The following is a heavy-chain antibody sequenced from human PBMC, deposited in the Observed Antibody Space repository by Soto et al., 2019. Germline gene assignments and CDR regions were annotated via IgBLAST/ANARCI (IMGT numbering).Heavy chain of an antibody. Sequence: DSVKVSCKASGYTFTSYYMHWVRQAPGQGLEWMGIINPSGGSTSYAQKFQGRVTMTRDTSTSTVYMELRSMRSEETAVYYCARGTVPAAKEFDYCGQXTLVTVSS. J-gene: IGHJ4*02. CDR3: ARGTVPAAKEFDY. CDR2: INPSGGST. V-gene: IGHV1-46*01. CDR1: GYTFTSYY. D-gene: IGHD2-2*01.